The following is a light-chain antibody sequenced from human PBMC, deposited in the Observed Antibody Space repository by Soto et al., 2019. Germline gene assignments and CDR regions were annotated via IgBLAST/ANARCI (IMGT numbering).Light chain of an antibody. V-gene: IGLV2-14*03. CDR1: SSDVGGYNS. Sequence: QSALTQPASVSGSPGQSITISCTGTSSDVGGYNSVSWYQQHPGKAPKLMIYGFSNRPSGISNRFSGSKSGNTASLTISGLQTEDEADYYCSSFISSTTLALCVFGTGTKLTVL. J-gene: IGLJ1*01. CDR3: SSFISSTTLALCV. CDR2: GFS.